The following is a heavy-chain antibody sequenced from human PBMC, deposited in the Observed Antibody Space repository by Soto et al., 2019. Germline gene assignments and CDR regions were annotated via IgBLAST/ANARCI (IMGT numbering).Heavy chain of an antibody. Sequence: QVQLVESGGGVVQPGRSLRLTCAASGFTFGNYGMHWVRQAPGKGLEWVTFISFDGSNRRYAGSVEGRFTISRDNYKNTVSLQMNSLTTDDTAVYYCAKDREEFLMWVLPEGHWCQGTMVTVS. CDR1: GFTFGNYG. CDR2: ISFDGSNR. D-gene: IGHD3-10*01. V-gene: IGHV3-30*18. J-gene: IGHJ4*02. CDR3: AKDREEFLMWVLPEGH.